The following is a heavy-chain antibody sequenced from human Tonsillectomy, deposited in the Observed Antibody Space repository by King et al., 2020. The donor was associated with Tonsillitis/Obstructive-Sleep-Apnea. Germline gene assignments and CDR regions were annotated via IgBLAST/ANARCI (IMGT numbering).Heavy chain of an antibody. D-gene: IGHD3-22*01. CDR2: IYYSGST. J-gene: IGHJ5*02. CDR3: ARGVDYYDSSGQNNWFDP. V-gene: IGHV4-31*03. Sequence: QLQESGPGLVKPSQTLSLTCTVSGGSISTGGYYWSWIRQHPGKGLEWFGYIYYSGSTYYNPSLKSRVTISVDTSKNQFSLKLSSVTAADTAVYYCARGVDYYDSSGQNNWFDPWGQGTLVTVSS. CDR1: GGSISTGGYY.